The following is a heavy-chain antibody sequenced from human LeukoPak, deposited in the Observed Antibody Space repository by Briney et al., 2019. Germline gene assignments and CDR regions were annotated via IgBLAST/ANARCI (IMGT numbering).Heavy chain of an antibody. CDR3: ASPIGAYSSGWDGFDY. D-gene: IGHD6-19*01. Sequence: GGSLRLSCAASGFTFSSYSMNWVRQAPGKGLEWVSSISSSSSYIYYADSVKGRFTISRDNAKNSLYLQMNSLRAEDTAVYYCASPIGAYSSGWDGFDYWGQGTLVTVSS. J-gene: IGHJ4*02. CDR1: GFTFSSYS. V-gene: IGHV3-21*01. CDR2: ISSSSSYI.